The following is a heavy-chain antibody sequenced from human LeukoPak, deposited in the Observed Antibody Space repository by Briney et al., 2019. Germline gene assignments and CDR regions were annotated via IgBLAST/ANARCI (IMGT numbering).Heavy chain of an antibody. CDR1: GGSISSGDYY. D-gene: IGHD3-10*01. CDR2: TYSYGST. Sequence: PSETLSLTCTVSGGSISSGDYYWSWIRQPPGKGPEWIGYTYSYGSTFYNPSFSSRLTMSVDTSKNQFSLKLISVTAADTAVYFCARTLVRGVLRGWSDPWGQGTLVSVSS. V-gene: IGHV4-30-4*01. J-gene: IGHJ5*02. CDR3: ARTLVRGVLRGWSDP.